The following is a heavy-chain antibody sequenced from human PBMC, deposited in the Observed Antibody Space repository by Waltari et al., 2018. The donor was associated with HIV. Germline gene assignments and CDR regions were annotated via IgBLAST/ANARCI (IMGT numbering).Heavy chain of an antibody. J-gene: IGHJ5*02. Sequence: QVQLVESGGGVVQPGRSLRLSCVTSGFTFTRYGMPWVRQAPGKGLEWVAVIWYDGTEKYYVDSVKGRFVISRDNSKNTLYLQMNSLRPEDTAMYYCAKDANTFHEFGPNWLDPWGQGTLVSVSS. V-gene: IGHV3-33*06. CDR2: IWYDGTEK. D-gene: IGHD3-10*01. CDR1: GFTFTRYG. CDR3: AKDANTFHEFGPNWLDP.